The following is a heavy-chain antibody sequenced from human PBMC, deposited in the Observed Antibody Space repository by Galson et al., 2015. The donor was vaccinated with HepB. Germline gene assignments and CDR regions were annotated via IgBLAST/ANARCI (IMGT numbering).Heavy chain of an antibody. J-gene: IGHJ2*01. CDR3: ARRGYSSSWNWYFDL. CDR2: IIPIFGTA. CDR1: GGTFSSYA. D-gene: IGHD6-6*01. V-gene: IGHV1-69*13. Sequence: SVKVSCKASGGTFSSYAISWVRQAPGQGLEWMGGIIPIFGTANYAQKFQGRVTITADESTSTAYMELSSLRSEDTAVCYCARRGYSSSWNWYFDLWGRGTLVTVSS.